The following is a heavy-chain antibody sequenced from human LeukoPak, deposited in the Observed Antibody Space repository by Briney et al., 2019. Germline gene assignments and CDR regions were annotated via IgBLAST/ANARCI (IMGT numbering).Heavy chain of an antibody. Sequence: GASLKVSCKASGYTFTGYYMHWVRQAPGQGLEWMGWINPNSGGTNYAQKFQGRVTMTRDTSISTAYMELSRLRSDDTAVYYCASGLAYCRGGSCYSDAFDIWGQGTMVTVSS. CDR2: INPNSGGT. CDR1: GYTFTGYY. J-gene: IGHJ3*02. D-gene: IGHD2-15*01. CDR3: ASGLAYCRGGSCYSDAFDI. V-gene: IGHV1-2*02.